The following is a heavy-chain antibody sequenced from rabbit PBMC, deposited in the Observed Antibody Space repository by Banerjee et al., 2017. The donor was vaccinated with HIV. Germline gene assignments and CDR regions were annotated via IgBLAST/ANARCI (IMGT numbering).Heavy chain of an antibody. V-gene: IGHV1S45*01. CDR2: IGAGSSGTT. D-gene: IGHD4-1*01. J-gene: IGHJ4*01. CDR1: GFTLSSYW. Sequence: QEQLEESGGDLVQPGGSLKLSCKASGFTLSSYWMWWVRQAPGKGLEWIACIGAGSSGTTYYASWAKGRFTISKTSSTTVTLQMTSLTAADTATYFCARDLAGVIGWNFNLWGPGTLVTVS. CDR3: ARDLAGVIGWNFNL.